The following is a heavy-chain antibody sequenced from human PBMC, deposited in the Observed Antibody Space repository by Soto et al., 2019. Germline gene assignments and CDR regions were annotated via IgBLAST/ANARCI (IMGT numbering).Heavy chain of an antibody. CDR3: TRGGFRSGWSFDY. J-gene: IGHJ4*02. Sequence: ESGGGLVKPGGSLRLSCAASGFTFSNAWMNWVRQAPGKGLEWDGRIKSKTDGGTTDYAAPVKGRFIISRDDSKNTLYLQMNSLKTEDTAVYYCTRGGFRSGWSFDYWGQGTLVTVSS. CDR2: IKSKTDGGTT. V-gene: IGHV3-15*07. CDR1: GFTFSNAW. D-gene: IGHD6-19*01.